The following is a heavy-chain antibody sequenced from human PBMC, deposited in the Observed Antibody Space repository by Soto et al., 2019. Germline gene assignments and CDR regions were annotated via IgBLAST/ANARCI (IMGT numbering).Heavy chain of an antibody. V-gene: IGHV3-49*04. CDR3: TRYYYASSGYYVY. Sequence: LRLSCTGSGFNFGNYAMSWVRQAPGKGPEWVGFIRSETYGGTPDYAASLRGRFTISRDDSKSIAYLEINSLQTDDTAVYYCTRYYYASSGYYVYWGQGTLVTVSS. CDR2: IRSETYGGTP. J-gene: IGHJ4*02. D-gene: IGHD3-22*01. CDR1: GFNFGNYA.